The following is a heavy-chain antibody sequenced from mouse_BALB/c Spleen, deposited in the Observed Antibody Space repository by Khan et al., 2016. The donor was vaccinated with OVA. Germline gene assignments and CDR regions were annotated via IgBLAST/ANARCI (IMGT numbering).Heavy chain of an antibody. CDR2: INPSNGYT. V-gene: IGHV1-4*01. D-gene: IGHD2-14*01. CDR1: GYTFTSYT. Sequence: QVQLQQPGAELARPGASVKMSCKASGYTFTSYTMHWVKQRPGQGLEWIGYINPSNGYTNYNQKFKDKATLTADKSSSTAYMQLSSLTSEDSAVPYCVRAGADYRYDCYLDVWGAGTTVTVSS. CDR3: VRAGADYRYDCYLDV. J-gene: IGHJ1*01.